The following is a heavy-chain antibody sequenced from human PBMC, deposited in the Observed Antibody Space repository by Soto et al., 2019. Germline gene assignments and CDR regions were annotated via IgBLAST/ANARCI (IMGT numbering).Heavy chain of an antibody. D-gene: IGHD2-15*01. V-gene: IGHV4-59*01. CDR1: GGSISSYY. CDR3: ARDGYCSGGSCSNQWDY. Sequence: SETLSLTCTVSGGSISSYYWSWIRQPPGKGLEWIGYIYYSGSTNYNPSLKSRVTISVDTSKNQFSLKLSSVTAADTAVYYCARDGYCSGGSCSNQWDYWGQGTLVTVSS. CDR2: IYYSGST. J-gene: IGHJ4*02.